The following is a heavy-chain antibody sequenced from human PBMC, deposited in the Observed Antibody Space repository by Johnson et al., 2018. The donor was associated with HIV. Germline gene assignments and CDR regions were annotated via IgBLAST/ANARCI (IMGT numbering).Heavy chain of an antibody. V-gene: IGHV3-30*04. Sequence: QVQLVESGGGVVQPGRSLRLSCVVSGFTFSSYTMHWVRQAPGKGLEWVAVISYDGSNKYYADSVKGRFTISRDNSKNTLYLQMNSLRAEDTAVYYCAKDREWLVPTPLDAFDIWGQGTMVTVSS. D-gene: IGHD6-19*01. CDR2: ISYDGSNK. CDR1: GFTFSSYT. CDR3: AKDREWLVPTPLDAFDI. J-gene: IGHJ3*02.